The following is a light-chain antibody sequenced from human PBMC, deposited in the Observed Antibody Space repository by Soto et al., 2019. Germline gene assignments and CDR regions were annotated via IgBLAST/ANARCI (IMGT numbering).Light chain of an antibody. CDR3: SSYTDSSNYV. V-gene: IGLV2-14*01. J-gene: IGLJ1*01. Sequence: QALQTHPASVSGSPGHAITISCTGTSSDLAIYNYVSWYQQQPGKAPKLMIYQVTNRPSGVSNRFSGSRSGNTASLTISGLQAEEEADYYCSSYTDSSNYVFGTGTKVTVL. CDR1: SSDLAIYNY. CDR2: QVT.